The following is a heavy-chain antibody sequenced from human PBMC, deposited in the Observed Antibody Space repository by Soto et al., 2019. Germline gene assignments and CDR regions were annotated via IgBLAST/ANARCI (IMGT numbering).Heavy chain of an antibody. CDR1: GFTFSSYW. V-gene: IGHV3-7*05. CDR2: IKQDGSEK. CDR3: ARDMGKYDYVWGSPAAQFDY. J-gene: IGHJ4*02. Sequence: EVQLVESGGGLVQPGGSLRLSCAASGFTFSSYWMSWVRQAPGKGLEWVANIKQDGSEKYYVDSVKGRFTISRDNAKNSLYMQMNSLRAEDTAVYDCARDMGKYDYVWGSPAAQFDYWGQGTLVTVSS. D-gene: IGHD3-16*01.